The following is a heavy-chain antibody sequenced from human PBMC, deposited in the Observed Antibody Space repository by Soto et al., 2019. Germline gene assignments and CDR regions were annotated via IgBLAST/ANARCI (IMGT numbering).Heavy chain of an antibody. CDR2: ISSSSSYI. J-gene: IGHJ6*02. CDR1: GFTFSSYS. CDR3: ARYCSSTSCYSGMDV. V-gene: IGHV3-21*01. Sequence: EVQLVESGGGLVKPGGSLRLSCAASGFTFSSYSMNWVRQAPGKGLEWVSSISSSSSYIYYADSVKGRFTISRDNAKNSLYLQMNSLRAEDTAVYYCARYCSSTSCYSGMDVWGQGTTVTVSS. D-gene: IGHD2-2*01.